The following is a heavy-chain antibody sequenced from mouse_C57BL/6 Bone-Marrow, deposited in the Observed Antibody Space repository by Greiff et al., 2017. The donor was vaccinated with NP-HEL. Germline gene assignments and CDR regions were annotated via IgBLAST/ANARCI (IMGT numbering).Heavy chain of an antibody. CDR2: FSDGGSYT. D-gene: IGHD4-1*01. CDR1: GFTFSSYA. Sequence: DVNVVESGGGLVKPGGSLKLSCAASGFTFSSYAMSWVRQTPDKRLEWVATFSDGGSYTYYPDNVKGRFTISRDNAKNNLYLQMSHLKSEDTAMYYCARGGLGRGFDYWGQGTTLTVSS. J-gene: IGHJ2*01. V-gene: IGHV5-4*03. CDR3: ARGGLGRGFDY.